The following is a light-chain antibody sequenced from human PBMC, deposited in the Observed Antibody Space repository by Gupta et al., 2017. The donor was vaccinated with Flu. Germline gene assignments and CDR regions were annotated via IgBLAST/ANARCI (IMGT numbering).Light chain of an antibody. V-gene: IGLV3-19*01. Sequence: SSELTQDPAVSVALGQTVRITCQGDSLRSYYASWYQQKPGQAPVLVIYGKHRRPSGIPDRFSGSSSGDIASLTVTGAQAEDEADYYCCSRDTDGSQWFGGGTKLTVL. CDR1: SLRSYY. CDR2: GKH. J-gene: IGLJ3*02. CDR3: CSRDTDGSQW.